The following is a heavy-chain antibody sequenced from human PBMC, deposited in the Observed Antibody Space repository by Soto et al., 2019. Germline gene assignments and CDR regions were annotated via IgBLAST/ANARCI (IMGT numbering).Heavy chain of an antibody. CDR1: GYTFTSYG. D-gene: IGHD6-6*01. Sequence: QVQLVQSGAEVKKPGASVKVSCKASGYTFTSYGISWVRQAPGQGLEWMGWISAYNGNTNYAQKLQGRVTMTTDTSTSTADMELRSLRSDDTAVYYCARPTGAMYRSSSNFAYWGQGTLVAVSS. CDR2: ISAYNGNT. CDR3: ARPTGAMYRSSSNFAY. J-gene: IGHJ4*02. V-gene: IGHV1-18*01.